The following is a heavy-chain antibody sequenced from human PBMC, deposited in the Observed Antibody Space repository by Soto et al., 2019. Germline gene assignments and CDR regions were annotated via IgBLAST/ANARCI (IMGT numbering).Heavy chain of an antibody. CDR3: ARPLWRDDYNWGYFDL. J-gene: IGHJ2*01. Sequence: PGGSLRLSCAASGFTFSSYGMHWVRQAPGKGLEWVAVIWYDGSNKYYADSVKGRFTISRDNSKNTLYLQMNSLRAEDTAVYYSARPLWRDDYNWGYFDLWGRGTLVTVS. CDR2: IWYDGSNK. CDR1: GFTFSSYG. D-gene: IGHD4-4*01. V-gene: IGHV3-33*01.